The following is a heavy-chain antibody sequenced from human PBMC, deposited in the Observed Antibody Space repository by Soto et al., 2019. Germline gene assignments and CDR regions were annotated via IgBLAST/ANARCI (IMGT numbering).Heavy chain of an antibody. Sequence: ASAKVSCKASGYTFTGYYMHWVRQAPGQGLEWMGWINPNSGGTNYAQKFQGWVTMTRDTSISTAYMELSRLRSDDTAVYYCARGAQDIVVVVAATEASWFDPWGQGTLVTVSS. CDR3: ARGAQDIVVVVAATEASWFDP. J-gene: IGHJ5*02. CDR1: GYTFTGYY. D-gene: IGHD2-15*01. CDR2: INPNSGGT. V-gene: IGHV1-2*04.